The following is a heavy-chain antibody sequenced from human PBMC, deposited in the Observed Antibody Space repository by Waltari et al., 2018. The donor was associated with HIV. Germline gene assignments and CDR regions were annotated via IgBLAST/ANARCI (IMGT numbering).Heavy chain of an antibody. J-gene: IGHJ4*02. D-gene: IGHD3-10*01. CDR1: GFTVSSNY. CDR2: IYSGGST. CDR3: ARVFYYGSGRYYFDY. V-gene: IGHV3-53*01. Sequence: EVQLVESGGGLIQPGGSLRLSCAASGFTVSSNYMSWVRQAPGKGLEWVSVIYSGGSTYYADSVKGRFTISRDNSKNTLYLQMNSLRAEDTAVYYCARVFYYGSGRYYFDYWGQGTLVTVSS.